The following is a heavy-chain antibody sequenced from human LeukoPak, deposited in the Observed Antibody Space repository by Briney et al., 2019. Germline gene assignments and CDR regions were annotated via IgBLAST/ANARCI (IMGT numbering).Heavy chain of an antibody. D-gene: IGHD5-12*01. J-gene: IGHJ3*02. CDR2: ISSSSSYT. Sequence: GGSLRLSCAASGFTFSDYYMSWIRQAPGKGLEWVSYISSSSSYTNYADSVKGRFTISRDNAKNSLYLQMNSLRAEDTAVYYCARDLRGVAAIAINDAFDIWGQGTMVTVSP. CDR1: GFTFSDYY. CDR3: ARDLRGVAAIAINDAFDI. V-gene: IGHV3-11*05.